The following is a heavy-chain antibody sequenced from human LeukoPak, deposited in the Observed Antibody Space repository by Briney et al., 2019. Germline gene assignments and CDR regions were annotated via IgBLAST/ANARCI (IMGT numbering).Heavy chain of an antibody. J-gene: IGHJ4*01. CDR2: IWYDGTHE. CDR1: GFSFNTYG. CDR3: AKDADDYGDSYFDS. V-gene: IGHV3-33*06. Sequence: GGSLRLSCAASGFSFNTYGMHWVRQAPGEGLEWVAAIWYDGTHEFYVDSVKGRFTISRDNSKNTLYLQMNTLRAEDTAMYYCAKDADDYGDSYFDSWGHGTLVTVSS. D-gene: IGHD4-17*01.